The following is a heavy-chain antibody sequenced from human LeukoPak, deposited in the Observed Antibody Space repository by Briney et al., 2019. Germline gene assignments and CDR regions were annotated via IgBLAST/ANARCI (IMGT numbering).Heavy chain of an antibody. Sequence: SETLSLTCTASGGSISSHYWSWIRQPPGKGLEWIGYIYYSGSTNYNPSLKSRVTISVDTSKNQFSLKLSSVTAADTAVYYCARSGYSYGADAFDIWGQGTMVTVSS. V-gene: IGHV4-59*11. CDR3: ARSGYSYGADAFDI. CDR2: IYYSGST. D-gene: IGHD5-18*01. CDR1: GGSISSHY. J-gene: IGHJ3*02.